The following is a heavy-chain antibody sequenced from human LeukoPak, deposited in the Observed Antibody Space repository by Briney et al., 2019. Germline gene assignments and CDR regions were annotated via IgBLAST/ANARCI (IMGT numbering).Heavy chain of an antibody. J-gene: IGHJ4*02. Sequence: SETLSLTCTVSGCSISSSSYYWGWIRQPPGKGLEWIVSIYYSGSTYYNPSLKSRVTISVDTSKNQFSLKLSSVTAADTAVYYCARETNTYYYDSSGYNLYYFDYWGQGTLVTVSS. V-gene: IGHV4-39*02. CDR1: GCSISSSSYY. CDR3: ARETNTYYYDSSGYNLYYFDY. CDR2: IYYSGST. D-gene: IGHD3-22*01.